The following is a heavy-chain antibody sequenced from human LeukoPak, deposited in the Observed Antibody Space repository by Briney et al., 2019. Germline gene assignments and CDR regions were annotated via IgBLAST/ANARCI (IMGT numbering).Heavy chain of an antibody. Sequence: PSETLSLTCAVSGGSISSGGYSWSWIRQPPGKGLEWIGYIYYSGSTYYNPSLKSRVTISVDTSKNQFSLRLSSVTAADTAIYYCARVEEGYGSGRREDYFYYYMDVWGQGTTVTISS. J-gene: IGHJ6*03. CDR1: GGSISSGGYS. CDR3: ARVEEGYGSGRREDYFYYYMDV. CDR2: IYYSGST. V-gene: IGHV4-30-4*07. D-gene: IGHD3-10*01.